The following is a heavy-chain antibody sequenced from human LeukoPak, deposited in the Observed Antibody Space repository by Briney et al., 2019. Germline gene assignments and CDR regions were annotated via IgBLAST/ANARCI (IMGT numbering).Heavy chain of an antibody. CDR3: AKSLHSSGFYYVDY. CDR2: ISDDGTNK. D-gene: IGHD3-22*01. V-gene: IGHV3-30*18. CDR1: GFTFSSYA. J-gene: IGHJ4*02. Sequence: GGSLRLSCAASGFTFSSYAMHWVRQAPGKGLEWVAVISDDGTNKYYADSVKGRFTISRDNSKNTLYLQMNSLRADDTAVFYCAKSLHSSGFYYVDYWGQGTLVTVSS.